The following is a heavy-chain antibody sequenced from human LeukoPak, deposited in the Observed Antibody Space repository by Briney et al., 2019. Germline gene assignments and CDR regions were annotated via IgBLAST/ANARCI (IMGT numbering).Heavy chain of an antibody. D-gene: IGHD2-2*02. CDR3: AREYCSSTSCYKNCYYYGMDV. V-gene: IGHV1-2*02. J-gene: IGHJ6*02. Sequence: GASVKVSCKASGYTFTGYYMHWVRQAPGQGLEWMGWINPNSGGTNYAQKLQGRVTMTTDTSTSTAYMELRSLRSDDTAVYYCAREYCSSTSCYKNCYYYGMDVWGQGTTVTVSS. CDR2: INPNSGGT. CDR1: GYTFTGYY.